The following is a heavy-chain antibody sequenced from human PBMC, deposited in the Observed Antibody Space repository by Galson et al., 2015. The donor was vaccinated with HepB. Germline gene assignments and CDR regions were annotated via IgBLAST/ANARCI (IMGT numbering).Heavy chain of an antibody. CDR3: ARYNPDIVVVPAAIFVAFDI. CDR2: ISAYNGNT. D-gene: IGHD2-2*02. CDR1: GYTFTSYG. Sequence: SVKVSCKASGYTFTSYGISWVRQAPGQGLEWMGWISAYNGNTNYAQKLQGRVTMTTDTSTSTAYMELRSLRSDDTAVYYCARYNPDIVVVPAAIFVAFDIWGQGTMVTVSS. J-gene: IGHJ3*02. V-gene: IGHV1-18*04.